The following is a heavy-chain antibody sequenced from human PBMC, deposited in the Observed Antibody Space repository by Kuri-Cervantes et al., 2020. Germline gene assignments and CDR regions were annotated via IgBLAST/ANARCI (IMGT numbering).Heavy chain of an antibody. CDR2: ISAYNGNT. V-gene: IGHV1-18*01. CDR3: ANMGGTSGSRYYYYGMDV. Sequence: ASVKVSCKASGYTFTSYGISWVRQAPGQGLEWMGWISAYNGNTNYAQKLQGRVTMTTDTSTSTAYMELRSLRAEDTAVYYCANMGGTSGSRYYYYGMDVWGQGTTVTVSS. CDR1: GYTFTSYG. J-gene: IGHJ6*02. D-gene: IGHD1-26*01.